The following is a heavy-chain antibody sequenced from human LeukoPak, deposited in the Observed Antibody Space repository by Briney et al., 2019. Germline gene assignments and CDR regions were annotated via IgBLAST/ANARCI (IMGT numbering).Heavy chain of an antibody. CDR1: GGSFSGHY. D-gene: IGHD4-17*01. CDR2: ISHDGIT. Sequence: SETLSLTCAVYGGSFSGHYWSWIRQPPGKGLEWIGEISHDGITNYSPSVRSRVTMSVDASKNQFSLKLSSVTAADTAVYYCARQLYGSDYWGQGTLVTVSS. V-gene: IGHV4-34*01. J-gene: IGHJ4*02. CDR3: ARQLYGSDY.